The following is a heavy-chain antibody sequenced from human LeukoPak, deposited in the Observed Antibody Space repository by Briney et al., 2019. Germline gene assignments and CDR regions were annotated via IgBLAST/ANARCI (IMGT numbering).Heavy chain of an antibody. CDR3: ARSADSTTSLIDY. Sequence: GASVKVSCKASGYTFTAYYMHWVRQAPGQGLEWMGWINPNSGGTNYAQKFQGRVTMTRDTSISTAYMELSRLRSDDTAVYYRARSADSTTSLIDYWGQGTLVTVSS. CDR1: GYTFTAYY. J-gene: IGHJ4*02. V-gene: IGHV1-2*02. D-gene: IGHD1-7*01. CDR2: INPNSGGT.